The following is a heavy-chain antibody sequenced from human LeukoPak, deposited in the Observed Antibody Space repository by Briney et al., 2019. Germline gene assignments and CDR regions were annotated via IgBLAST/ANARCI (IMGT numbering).Heavy chain of an antibody. CDR2: IIPIFGTA. J-gene: IGHJ4*02. CDR3: ARDVASRLAVGGTNLGY. V-gene: IGHV1-69*13. D-gene: IGHD6-19*01. Sequence: GASVKVSCKASGGTFSNSTISWVRQAPGQGLEWMGCIIPIFGTADYAQKFQGRVTIIADDFASTAYMELSSLTSEDTAVYYCARDVASRLAVGGTNLGYWGQGTLVTVSP. CDR1: GGTFSNST.